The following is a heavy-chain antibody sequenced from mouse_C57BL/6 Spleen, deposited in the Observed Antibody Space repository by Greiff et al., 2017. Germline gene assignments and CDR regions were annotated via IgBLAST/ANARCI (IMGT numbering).Heavy chain of an antibody. CDR1: GFTFSNYW. J-gene: IGHJ2*01. D-gene: IGHD1-1*02. V-gene: IGHV6-3*01. Sequence: EESGGGAVQPGGSMKLSCVASGFTFSNYWMNWVRQSPEKGLEWVAQIRLKSDNYATHYAESVKGRFTISRDDSKSSVYLQMNNLRAEDTGIYYCTSSLWLWGQGTTLTVSS. CDR2: IRLKSDNYAT. CDR3: TSSLWL.